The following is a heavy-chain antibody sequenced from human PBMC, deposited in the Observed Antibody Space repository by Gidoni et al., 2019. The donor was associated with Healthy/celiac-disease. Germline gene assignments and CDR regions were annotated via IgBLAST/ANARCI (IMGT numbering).Heavy chain of an antibody. Sequence: QVQLVQSGAEVKKPGASVKVSCKASGYTFTGYYIHWVRQAPGQGLEWMGWINPNSGGTNYAQKFQGRVTMTRDTSISTAYMELSRLRSDDTAVYYCASWAVGLPQWPAGTYYFDYWGQGTLVTVSS. CDR2: INPNSGGT. J-gene: IGHJ4*02. CDR1: GYTFTGYY. D-gene: IGHD6-19*01. CDR3: ASWAVGLPQWPAGTYYFDY. V-gene: IGHV1-2*02.